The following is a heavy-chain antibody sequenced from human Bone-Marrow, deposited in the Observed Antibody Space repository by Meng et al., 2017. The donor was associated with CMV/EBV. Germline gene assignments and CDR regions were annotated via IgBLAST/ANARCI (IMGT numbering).Heavy chain of an antibody. V-gene: IGHV3-48*03. D-gene: IGHD5-24*01. J-gene: IGHJ6*02. Sequence: GEYLKISCAASGFTFSSYEMNWVRQAPGKGLEWVSYISSSGSTIYYADSVKGRFTISRDNAKNSLYLQMNSLRAEDTAVYYCARVERRHYYYGMDVWGQGTTVTVSS. CDR2: ISSSGSTI. CDR3: ARVERRHYYYGMDV. CDR1: GFTFSSYE.